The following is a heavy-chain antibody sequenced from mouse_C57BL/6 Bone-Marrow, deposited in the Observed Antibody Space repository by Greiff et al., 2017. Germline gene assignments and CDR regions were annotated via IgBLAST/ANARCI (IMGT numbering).Heavy chain of an antibody. CDR2: IDPENGDT. CDR3: TTDCYGSKGDY. CDR1: GFNIKDDY. V-gene: IGHV14-4*01. D-gene: IGHD1-1*01. J-gene: IGHJ2*01. Sequence: EVQLQQSGAELVRPGASVKLSCTASGFNIKDDYMHWVKQRPEQGLEWIGWIDPENGDTEYASKFQGKATITADTSSNTTYLQISSLTSEDTAIYYCTTDCYGSKGDYWGQGTTLTVSS.